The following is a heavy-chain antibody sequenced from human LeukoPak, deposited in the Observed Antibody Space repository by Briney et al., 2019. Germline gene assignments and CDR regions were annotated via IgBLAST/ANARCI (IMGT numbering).Heavy chain of an antibody. CDR2: LIPIFGTA. Sequence: SVKVSCKASGGTFSSYAISWVRQAPGQGLEWMGGLIPIFGTANYAQKFQGRVTITTDESTSTAYMELSSLRSEDAAVYYCARASGGYGVATANFDYWGQGTLVTVSS. J-gene: IGHJ4*02. CDR3: ARASGGYGVATANFDY. V-gene: IGHV1-69*05. D-gene: IGHD5-12*01. CDR1: GGTFSSYA.